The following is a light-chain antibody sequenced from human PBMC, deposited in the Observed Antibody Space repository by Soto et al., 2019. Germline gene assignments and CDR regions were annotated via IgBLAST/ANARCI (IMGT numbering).Light chain of an antibody. Sequence: EIVMTQSPATLSVSPGERATLSCRASQSVSSNLAWYQQKPGQAPRLLIYDASTRATGIPARFSGSGSGTEFTLTITSLQSEDFAFYFCQQYNNWPPTFGQGTRLEIK. CDR3: QQYNNWPPT. CDR2: DAS. CDR1: QSVSSN. V-gene: IGKV3-15*01. J-gene: IGKJ5*01.